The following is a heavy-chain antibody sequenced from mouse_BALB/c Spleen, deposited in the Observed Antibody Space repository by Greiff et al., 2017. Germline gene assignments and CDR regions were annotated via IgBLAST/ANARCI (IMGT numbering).Heavy chain of an antibody. CDR2: ISYSGST. CDR3: ARRATAIYYFDY. CDR1: GYSITSDYA. V-gene: IGHV3-2*02. Sequence: EVKLQESGPGLVKPSQSLSLTCTVTGYSITSDYAWNWIRQFPGNKLEWMGYISYSGSTSYNPSLKSRISITRDTSKNQFFLQLNSVTTEDTATYYCARRATAIYYFDYWGQGTTLTVSS. J-gene: IGHJ2*01. D-gene: IGHD1-2*01.